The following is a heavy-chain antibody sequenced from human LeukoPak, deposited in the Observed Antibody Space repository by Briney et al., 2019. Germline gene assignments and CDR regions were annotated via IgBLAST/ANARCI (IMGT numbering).Heavy chain of an antibody. J-gene: IGHJ4*02. CDR2: INPNSGGT. D-gene: IGHD1-26*01. CDR1: GYTFTGYY. CDR3: ARDSRGSSLYDISFDY. Sequence: ASVKVSCKASGYTFTGYYMHWVRQAPGQGLEWMGWINPNSGGTNYAQKFQGRVTMTRDTSISTACVELSRLRSDDMAVYYCARDSRGSSLYDISFDYWGQGTLVTVSS. V-gene: IGHV1-2*02.